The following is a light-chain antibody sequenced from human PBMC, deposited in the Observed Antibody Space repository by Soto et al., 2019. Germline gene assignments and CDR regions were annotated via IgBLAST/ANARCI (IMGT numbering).Light chain of an antibody. CDR2: EVT. V-gene: IGLV2-8*01. CDR3: TSYLGIDIRV. Sequence: QSVLTQPPSASGSPGQSVTISCTGTSSDVGAYKYVSWYQQYPGKAPKLMIYEVTKRPSGVPDRFSGSKSGNAASLTVSGLQAEDEADYYCTSYLGIDIRVFGGGTKLTVL. J-gene: IGLJ3*02. CDR1: SSDVGAYKY.